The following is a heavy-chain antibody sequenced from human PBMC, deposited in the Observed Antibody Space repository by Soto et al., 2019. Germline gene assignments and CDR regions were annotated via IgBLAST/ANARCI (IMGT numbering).Heavy chain of an antibody. Sequence: ASVKVSCKASGYTFTSYYMHWVRQAPGQGLEWMGIINPSGGSTSYAQKFQGRVTMTRDTSTSTVYMELSSLRSEDTAVYYCASLCRLDPISSYSTDFWCTGLTVTVFS. CDR3: ASLCRLDPISSYSTDF. D-gene: IGHD6-19*01. CDR1: GYTFTSYY. V-gene: IGHV1-46*03. J-gene: IGHJ6*03. CDR2: INPSGGST.